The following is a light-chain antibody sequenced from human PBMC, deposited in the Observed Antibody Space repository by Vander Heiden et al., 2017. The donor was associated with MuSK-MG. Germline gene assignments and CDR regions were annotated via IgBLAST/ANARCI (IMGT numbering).Light chain of an antibody. Sequence: SALTQPRSVSGSHGPSVTISFPGTSRDVGGYHYVSWYQQHPGQAPRRMIYDVNMRPSGVPDRFSCSKSGTTTSMTTSGLQDEDDADYYCSPYANNYTFLFGGGTKRTVL. J-gene: IGLJ2*01. CDR3: SPYANNYTFL. V-gene: IGLV2-11*01. CDR1: SRDVGGYHY. CDR2: DVN.